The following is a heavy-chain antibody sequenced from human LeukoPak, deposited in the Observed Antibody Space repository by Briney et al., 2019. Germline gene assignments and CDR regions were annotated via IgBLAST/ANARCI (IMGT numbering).Heavy chain of an antibody. Sequence: ETGGSLRLSCAASGFTFSSYAMSWVRQAPGKGLEWASVISGSGGRTNHADAVKGRFTISRDNSKNTLYLQMNSLRAEDTAVYYCAIPTPAGSFDNWGQGTLVTVSS. V-gene: IGHV3-23*01. J-gene: IGHJ4*02. D-gene: IGHD2-15*01. CDR2: ISGSGGRT. CDR1: GFTFSSYA. CDR3: AIPTPAGSFDN.